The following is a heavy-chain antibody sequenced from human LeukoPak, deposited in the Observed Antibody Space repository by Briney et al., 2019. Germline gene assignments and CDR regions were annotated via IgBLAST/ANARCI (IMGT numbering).Heavy chain of an antibody. CDR1: GGSISSGGFY. D-gene: IGHD3-10*01. Sequence: SETLSLTCTVSGGSISSGGFYWSWIRQHPGKGLEWIGYIYYSGSTYYNPSPKSRVTISVDTSKNQFSLKLSSVTAADTAVYYCARDRMVRGVIITGFDYWGQGTLVTVSS. V-gene: IGHV4-31*03. J-gene: IGHJ4*02. CDR2: IYYSGST. CDR3: ARDRMVRGVIITGFDY.